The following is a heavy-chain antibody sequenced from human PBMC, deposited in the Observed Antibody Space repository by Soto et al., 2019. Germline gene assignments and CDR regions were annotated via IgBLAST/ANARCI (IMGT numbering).Heavy chain of an antibody. V-gene: IGHV4-59*01. CDR3: ARGSWATPKGRYGSGSYYKGYYYYYGMDV. CDR2: IYYSGST. Sequence: PSETLSLTCTVSGGSISSYYWSWIRQPPGKGLEWIGCIYYSGSTNYNPSLKSRVTISVDTSKNQFSLKLSSLTAADTAVYYCARGSWATPKGRYGSGSYYKGYYYYYGMDVWGQGTTVTVSS. J-gene: IGHJ6*02. CDR1: GGSISSYY. D-gene: IGHD3-10*01.